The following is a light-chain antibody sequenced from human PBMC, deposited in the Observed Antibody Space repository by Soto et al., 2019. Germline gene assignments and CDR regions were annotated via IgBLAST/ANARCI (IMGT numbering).Light chain of an antibody. CDR3: SSYTISSSYV. V-gene: IGLV2-14*01. CDR2: EVS. J-gene: IGLJ1*01. CDR1: SSDVGGYNY. Sequence: QSVLTQPASVSGSLGQSITISCTGTSSDVGGYNYVSWYQQHPGKAPKLMIYEVSNRPSGVSNRFSGSKSGNAASLTISGLQAEDEADYYCSSYTISSSYVFGAGTKVTVL.